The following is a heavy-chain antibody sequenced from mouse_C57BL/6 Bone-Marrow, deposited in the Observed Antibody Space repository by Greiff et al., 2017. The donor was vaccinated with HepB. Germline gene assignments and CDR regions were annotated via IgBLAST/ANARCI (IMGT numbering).Heavy chain of an antibody. CDR3: ARDDGYYHTLL. V-gene: IGHV1-81*01. CDR2: IYPRSGNT. J-gene: IGHJ2*01. D-gene: IGHD2-3*01. Sequence: QVQLQQSGAELARPGASVKLSCKVSGYTFTSYGISWVKQRTGQGLEWIGEIYPRSGNTYYNEKFKGKATLTADKSSSTAYMELRSLTSEDSAVYFCARDDGYYHTLLWGQGTTLTVSS. CDR1: GYTFTSYG.